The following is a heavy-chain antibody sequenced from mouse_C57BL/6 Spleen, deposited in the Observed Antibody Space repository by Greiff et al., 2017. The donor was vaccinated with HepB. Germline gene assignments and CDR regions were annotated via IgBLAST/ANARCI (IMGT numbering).Heavy chain of an antibody. V-gene: IGHV3-6*01. CDR3: ASDDYGGGY. D-gene: IGHD2-4*01. Sequence: VQLKESGPGLVKPSQSLSLTCSVTGYSITSGYYWNWIRQFPGNKLEWMGYISYDGSNNYNPSLKNRISITRDTSKNQFFLKLNSVTTEDTATYYCASDDYGGGYWGQGTTLTVSS. CDR2: ISYDGSN. J-gene: IGHJ2*01. CDR1: GYSITSGYY.